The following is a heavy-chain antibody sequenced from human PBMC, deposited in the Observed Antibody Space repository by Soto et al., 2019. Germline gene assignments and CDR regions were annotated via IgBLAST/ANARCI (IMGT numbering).Heavy chain of an antibody. Sequence: GGSLRLSCAASGFTFSSDWMHWVRQAPGKGLVWVSRIKTDGSSTNYADSVKGRFTISRDNAKNMLYLQMNSLRPEDTAVYYCXREKFDPWGQGTLVTVSS. J-gene: IGHJ5*02. CDR1: GFTFSSDW. CDR2: IKTDGSST. CDR3: XREKFDP. V-gene: IGHV3-74*01.